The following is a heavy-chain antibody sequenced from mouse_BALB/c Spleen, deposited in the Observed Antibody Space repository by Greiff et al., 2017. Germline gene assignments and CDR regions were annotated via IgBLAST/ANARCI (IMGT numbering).Heavy chain of an antibody. CDR1: GYSFTGYF. CDR2: INPYNGDT. D-gene: IGHD2-1*01. V-gene: IGHV1-37*01. J-gene: IGHJ4*01. CDR3: GRCFYGNYVGGAMDY. Sequence: EVQRVESGPELVKPGASVKISCKASGYSFTGYFMNWVKQSHGKSLEWIGRINPYNGDTFYNQKFKGKATLTVDKSSSTAHMELLSLTSEDSAVYYCGRCFYGNYVGGAMDYWGQGTSVTVSS.